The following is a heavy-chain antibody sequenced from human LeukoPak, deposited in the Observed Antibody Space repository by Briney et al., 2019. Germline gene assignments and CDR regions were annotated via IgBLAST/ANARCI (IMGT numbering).Heavy chain of an antibody. Sequence: GGSLRLSCGASGFTFSNYAMSWVRQALGKGLESVSDIRSTGGTTAYADSVKGRFTISRDNSRNTLYLQMNSLRAEDTAVYYCARADRYGTTWYGRVDYWGQGTLVTVSS. CDR1: GFTFSNYA. CDR3: ARADRYGTTWYGRVDY. V-gene: IGHV3-23*01. CDR2: IRSTGGTT. D-gene: IGHD6-13*01. J-gene: IGHJ4*02.